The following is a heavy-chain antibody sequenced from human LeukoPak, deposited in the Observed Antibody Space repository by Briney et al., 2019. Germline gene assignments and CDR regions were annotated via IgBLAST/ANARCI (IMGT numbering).Heavy chain of an antibody. V-gene: IGHV1-18*01. D-gene: IGHD3-10*01. Sequence: ASVKVSCKASGYTFTSYGISWVRQAPGQGLEWMGWISAYNGNTNYAQKLQGRVTMTTDTSTSTAYMELRSLRSDDTAVYYCARDQDYYGSGSYHRLDTTGLDYWGQGTLVTVSS. CDR1: GYTFTSYG. J-gene: IGHJ4*02. CDR2: ISAYNGNT. CDR3: ARDQDYYGSGSYHRLDTTGLDY.